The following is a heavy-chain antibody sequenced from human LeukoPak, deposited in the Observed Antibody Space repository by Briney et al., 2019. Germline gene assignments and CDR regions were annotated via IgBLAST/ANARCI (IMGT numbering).Heavy chain of an antibody. Sequence: GGSLRLSCLTSGFTLSTNAMSWVRRAPGKGLEWISGISGSGASTYYADSVKGRFTISRDDSRNTLYLQMNSLRAEDTAVYYCAKHGYNSGVYDAFEIWGQGTRVTVSS. CDR3: AKHGYNSGVYDAFEI. V-gene: IGHV3-23*01. CDR2: ISGSGAST. D-gene: IGHD6-19*01. CDR1: GFTLSTNA. J-gene: IGHJ3*02.